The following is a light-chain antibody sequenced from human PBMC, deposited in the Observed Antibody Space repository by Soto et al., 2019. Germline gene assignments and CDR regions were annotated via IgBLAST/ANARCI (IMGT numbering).Light chain of an antibody. CDR2: EDS. V-gene: IGLV2-23*01. Sequence: QSVLTQPASVSGSPEQSITISCTGTSSDVGASNLVSWYQQHPGKAPRLIIYEDSKRPSGISPRFSGSKSDNTASLTISGLRAEDEAHYHCCSYAGSRTFVFGGGTKLTVL. CDR3: CSYAGSRTFV. J-gene: IGLJ3*02. CDR1: SSDVGASNL.